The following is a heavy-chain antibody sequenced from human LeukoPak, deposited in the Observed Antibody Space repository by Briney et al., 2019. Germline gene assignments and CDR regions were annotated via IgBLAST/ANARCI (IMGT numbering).Heavy chain of an antibody. CDR2: ISSSGSTI. CDR3: ATIFLFDY. J-gene: IGHJ4*02. CDR1: GFTFSSYE. Sequence: GGSLRLSCAASGFTFSSYEMNWVRQAPGKGLEWVSYISSSGSTIYYADSVKGRFTISRDNSKNTLYLQMNSLRVEDTAVYYCATIFLFDYWGQGTLVTVSS. V-gene: IGHV3-48*03.